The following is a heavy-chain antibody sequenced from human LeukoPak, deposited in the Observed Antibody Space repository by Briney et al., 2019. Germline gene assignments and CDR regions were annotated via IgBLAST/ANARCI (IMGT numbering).Heavy chain of an antibody. D-gene: IGHD6-6*01. Sequence: GGSLRLSCAASGFTFSSFAMHWVRQAPGKGLEWVAVIPYDGNEKYYADSVKGRFTISRDGSKNTLYLQMNSLRAEDTAVYYCAKISIGRSMDVWGQGTTVTVSS. CDR1: GFTFSSFA. CDR3: AKISIGRSMDV. J-gene: IGHJ6*02. V-gene: IGHV3-30*18. CDR2: IPYDGNEK.